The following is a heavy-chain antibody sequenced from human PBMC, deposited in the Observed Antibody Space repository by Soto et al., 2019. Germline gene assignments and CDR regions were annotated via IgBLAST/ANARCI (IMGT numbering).Heavy chain of an antibody. Sequence: SETLSLTCTVSGGSISSSSYYWGWIRQPPGKGLEWIGSIYYSGSTYYNPSLKSRVTISVDTSKNQFSLKLSSVTAADTAVYYCARAVVRGVIDFDYWGQGTLVTVSS. CDR3: ARAVVRGVIDFDY. CDR2: IYYSGST. J-gene: IGHJ4*02. V-gene: IGHV4-39*01. D-gene: IGHD3-10*01. CDR1: GGSISSSSYY.